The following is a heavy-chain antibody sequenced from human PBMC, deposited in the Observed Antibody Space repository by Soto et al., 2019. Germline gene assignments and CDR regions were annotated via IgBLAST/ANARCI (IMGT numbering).Heavy chain of an antibody. CDR2: ISPNGEWT. D-gene: IGHD6-13*01. Sequence: PGGSLRLSCAASGFTFSGYMHWVRQAPGKGLEYVSSISPNGEWTYYADSVKGRFTISRDNSQSKLYLQMSNLRPDDTSVYYCVKDRWVDYWGQGTLVTVSS. V-gene: IGHV3-64D*06. CDR1: GFTFSGY. CDR3: VKDRWVDY. J-gene: IGHJ4*02.